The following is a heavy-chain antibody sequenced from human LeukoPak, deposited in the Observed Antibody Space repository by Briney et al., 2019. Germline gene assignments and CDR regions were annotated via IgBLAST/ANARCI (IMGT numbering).Heavy chain of an antibody. Sequence: ASVKVSCKASGYTFTSYGISWVRQAPGQGLEWMGWISAYNGNTNYAQKLQGRVTMTRDTSTSTVYMELSSLRSEDTAVYYCARDLRPSYDSSGYYYPGDYWGQGTLVTVSS. CDR2: ISAYNGNT. V-gene: IGHV1-18*01. CDR3: ARDLRPSYDSSGYYYPGDY. J-gene: IGHJ4*02. CDR1: GYTFTSYG. D-gene: IGHD3-22*01.